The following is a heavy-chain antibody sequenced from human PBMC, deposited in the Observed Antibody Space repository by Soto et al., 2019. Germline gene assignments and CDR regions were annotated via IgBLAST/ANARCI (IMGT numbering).Heavy chain of an antibody. Sequence: PSETLSLTCTVSGGSISSYYWSWIRQPPGKGLEWIGYIYYNGSTNYNPSLKSRVTISVDTSKNQFSLKLSSVTAADTAVYYCARLYYYYYYYMDVWGKGTTVTVSS. CDR3: ARLYYYYYYYMDV. CDR1: GGSISSYY. V-gene: IGHV4-59*08. CDR2: IYYNGST. J-gene: IGHJ6*03.